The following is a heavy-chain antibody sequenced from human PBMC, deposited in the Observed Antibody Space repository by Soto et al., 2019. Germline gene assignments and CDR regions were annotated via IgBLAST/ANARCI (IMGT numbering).Heavy chain of an antibody. V-gene: IGHV3-30-3*01. CDR1: GFTFSSYA. CDR2: ISYDGSNK. CDR3: ARDTLSHIVVVTAIDY. Sequence: PGGSLRLSCAASGFTFSSYAMHWVRQAPGKGLEWVAVISYDGSNKYYADSVKGRFTISRDNSKNTLYLQMNSLRAEDTAVYYCARDTLSHIVVVTAIDYWGQGTLVTVPS. D-gene: IGHD2-21*02. J-gene: IGHJ4*02.